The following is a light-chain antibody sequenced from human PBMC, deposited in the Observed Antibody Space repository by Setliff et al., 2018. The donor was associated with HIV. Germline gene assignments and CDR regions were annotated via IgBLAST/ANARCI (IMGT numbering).Light chain of an antibody. CDR2: DVT. J-gene: IGLJ1*01. CDR3: TSYTRNTTYV. CDR1: SSDVGGFDY. Sequence: QSALTQPASVSGSPGQSITISCTGTSSDVGGFDYVSWYQQHPGKAPKLMIYDVTNRPSGVSNRFSASKSGNTASPTISGLQAEDEADYYCTSYTRNTTYVFGTGTKVTVL. V-gene: IGLV2-14*03.